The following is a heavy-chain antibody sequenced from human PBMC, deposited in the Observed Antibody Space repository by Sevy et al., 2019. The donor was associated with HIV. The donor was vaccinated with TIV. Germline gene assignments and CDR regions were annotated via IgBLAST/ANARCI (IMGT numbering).Heavy chain of an antibody. Sequence: GGSLRLSCAASGFTFSSYWMSWVRQAPGKGLEWVANIKQDGSEKYYVDSVKGRFTISRDNSESTLYLQMNSLRAEDTALYHCAKGGPNSGYDYYFDYWGLGTLVTVSS. V-gene: IGHV3-7*01. CDR2: IKQDGSEK. CDR3: AKGGPNSGYDYYFDY. D-gene: IGHD5-12*01. J-gene: IGHJ4*02. CDR1: GFTFSSYW.